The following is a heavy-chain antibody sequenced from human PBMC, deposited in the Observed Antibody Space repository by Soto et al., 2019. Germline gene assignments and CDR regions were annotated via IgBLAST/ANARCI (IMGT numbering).Heavy chain of an antibody. V-gene: IGHV4-30-2*01. CDR2: IYHSGST. Sequence: QLQLQESGSGLVKPSQTLSLTCAVSGGSISSGGYSWSWIRQPPGKGLEWIGYIYHSGSTYYNPSLKSRVTISVDRSKNQFSLKLSSVTAADTAVYYCARDHCFSTSCYYDYWGQGTLVTVSS. D-gene: IGHD2-2*01. J-gene: IGHJ4*02. CDR3: ARDHCFSTSCYYDY. CDR1: GGSISSGGYS.